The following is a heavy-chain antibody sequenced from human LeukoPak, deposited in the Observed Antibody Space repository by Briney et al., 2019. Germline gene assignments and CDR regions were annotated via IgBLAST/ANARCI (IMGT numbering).Heavy chain of an antibody. V-gene: IGHV3-23*01. Sequence: GGTLRLSCAASGFTFSSYGMSWVRQAPGKGLEWVSTISGSGGSTYYADSVKGRFTISRDSSKNTLYLQMNSLRAEDTAVYYCAKEVYIFNYFDYWGQGTLVTVSS. J-gene: IGHJ4*02. CDR2: ISGSGGST. CDR3: AKEVYIFNYFDY. CDR1: GFTFSSYG.